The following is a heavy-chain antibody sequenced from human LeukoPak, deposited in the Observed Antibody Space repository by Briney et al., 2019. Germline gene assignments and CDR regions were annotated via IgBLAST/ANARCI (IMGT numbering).Heavy chain of an antibody. CDR3: TRGVVVAATNIYYYYYGMDV. J-gene: IGHJ6*02. D-gene: IGHD2-15*01. Sequence: SVKVSCKAYGYTFSTYPMNWVRQAPGQGLEWMGGIIPIFGTANYAQKFQGRVTITADESTSTAYMELSSLRSEDTAVYYCTRGVVVAATNIYYYYYGMDVWGQGTTVTVSS. CDR2: IIPIFGTA. V-gene: IGHV1-69*13. CDR1: GYTFSTYP.